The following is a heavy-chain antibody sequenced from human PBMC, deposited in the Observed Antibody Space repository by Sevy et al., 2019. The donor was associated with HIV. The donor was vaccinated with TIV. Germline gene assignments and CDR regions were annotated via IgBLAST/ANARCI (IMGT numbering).Heavy chain of an antibody. V-gene: IGHV3-7*01. CDR3: ARVPAAILSRYYYGMDV. D-gene: IGHD2-2*02. CDR2: IKQDGSEK. Sequence: GGSLRLSCAASGFTFSSYWMSWVRQAPGKGLEWVANIKQDGSEKYYVDSVKGRFTISRDNAKNSLYLQMNSLRAEDTAVYYCARVPAAILSRYYYGMDVWAKGPRSPSP. J-gene: IGHJ6*02. CDR1: GFTFSSYW.